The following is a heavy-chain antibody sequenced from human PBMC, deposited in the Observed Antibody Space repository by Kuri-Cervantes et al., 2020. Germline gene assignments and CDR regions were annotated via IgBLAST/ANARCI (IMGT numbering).Heavy chain of an antibody. Sequence: SVKVSCKASGGTFSSYAIRWVRQAPGQGLEWMGGIIPIFGTANYAQKFQGRVTITADESTSTAYMELSSLRSEDTAVYYCARDGGDSGDYGDYWGQGTLVTVSS. CDR1: GGTFSSYA. CDR2: IIPIFGTA. V-gene: IGHV1-69*13. CDR3: ARDGGDSGDYGDY. J-gene: IGHJ4*02. D-gene: IGHD3-10*01.